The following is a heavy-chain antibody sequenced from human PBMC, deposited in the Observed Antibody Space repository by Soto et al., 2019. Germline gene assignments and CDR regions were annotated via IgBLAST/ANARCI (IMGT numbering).Heavy chain of an antibody. CDR3: AKNWAPPFSSSSH. V-gene: IGHV3-23*01. Sequence: EVQLLESGGGLVQPGGSLRLSCAASGFTFTTYAMSWVRQAPGKGLEWVSAISGSAGSTYYADSVKGRFTISRDNSKNTLYLQMNSLSAEDTAVYYCAKNWAPPFSSSSHWGQGTRVSVSS. J-gene: IGHJ4*02. CDR2: ISGSAGST. CDR1: GFTFTTYA. D-gene: IGHD6-6*01.